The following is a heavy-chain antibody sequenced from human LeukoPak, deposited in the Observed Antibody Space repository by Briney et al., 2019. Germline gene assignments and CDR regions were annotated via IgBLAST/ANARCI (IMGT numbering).Heavy chain of an antibody. J-gene: IGHJ4*02. D-gene: IGHD4-17*01. V-gene: IGHV5-10-1*01. CDR3: ATGASKVTTDFANY. CDR2: IDPRDSYT. Sequence: GESLKISCVGSGYSFTNYWISWVRQMPGKGLEWMGRIDPRDSYTKYSPSFEGHVTISVDKSISTAFLQWNSLKASDSAMYYCATGASKVTTDFANYWGQGTQVAVSS. CDR1: GYSFTNYW.